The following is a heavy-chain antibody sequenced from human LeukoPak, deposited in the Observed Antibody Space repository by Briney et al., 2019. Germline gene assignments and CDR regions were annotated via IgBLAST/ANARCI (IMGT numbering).Heavy chain of an antibody. D-gene: IGHD3-16*01. CDR2: IGNSGSPI. J-gene: IGHJ4*02. CDR3: ARSRGDFDY. CDR1: GFTFSSYS. Sequence: PGGSLRLSCAASGFTFSSYSMNWVHQTPGKGLEWIAHIGNSGSPIYYADSVKGRFTISRDNAKKSVSLQMNSLRAEDTAVYYCARSRGDFDYWGQGTLVIVSS. V-gene: IGHV3-48*04.